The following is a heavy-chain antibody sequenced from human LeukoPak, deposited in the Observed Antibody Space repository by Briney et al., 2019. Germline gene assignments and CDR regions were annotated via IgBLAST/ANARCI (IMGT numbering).Heavy chain of an antibody. D-gene: IGHD3-3*01. CDR2: ISSSGSTI. CDR1: GFTFSSYE. J-gene: IGHJ5*02. CDR3: ARDMGGYYLEFWFDP. V-gene: IGHV3-48*03. Sequence: GGSLRLSCAASGFTFSSYEMNWVRQAPGKGLEWVSYISSSGSTIYYADSVKGRFTISRDNSKNTLYLQMNSLRAEDAAVYYCARDMGGYYLEFWFDPWGQGTLVTVSS.